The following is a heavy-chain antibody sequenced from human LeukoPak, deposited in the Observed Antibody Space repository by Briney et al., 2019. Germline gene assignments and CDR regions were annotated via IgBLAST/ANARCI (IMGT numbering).Heavy chain of an antibody. CDR3: ARGLRLPGVFRGFDL. J-gene: IGHJ2*01. D-gene: IGHD2-8*01. Sequence: SETLSLTCTVSGGSISSGSYYWSWLRQPAGKGLEWIGRIYTRGSTNYNPSLKSRVTISVDTSKNQFSLKLSSVTAADTAVYYCARGLRLPGVFRGFDLWGRGTLVTVSS. V-gene: IGHV4-61*02. CDR2: IYTRGST. CDR1: GGSISSGSYY.